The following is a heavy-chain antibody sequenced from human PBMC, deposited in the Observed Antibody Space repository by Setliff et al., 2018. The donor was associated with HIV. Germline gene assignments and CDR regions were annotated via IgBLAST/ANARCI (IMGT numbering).Heavy chain of an antibody. CDR3: ARSKKRGDYYYYYYYMDV. D-gene: IGHD3-16*01. CDR1: GGSISSSNW. Sequence: LRRTLSLTCAVSGGSISSSNWWSWVRQSPGKGLEWIGEIYHSGSTNYNPSLKSRVTISLDKSKNQISLKLTSVTAADTAVYYCARSKKRGDYYYYYYYMDVWGKGTTVTVSS. J-gene: IGHJ6*03. V-gene: IGHV4-4*02. CDR2: IYHSGST.